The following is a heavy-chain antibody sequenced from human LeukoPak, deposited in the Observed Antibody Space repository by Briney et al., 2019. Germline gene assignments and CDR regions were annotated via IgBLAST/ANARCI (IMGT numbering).Heavy chain of an antibody. CDR2: IIPIFGTA. D-gene: IGHD3-9*01. Sequence: SVKVSCKASGGTFSSYAISRVRQAPGQGLEWMGGIIPIFGTANYAQKFQGRVTITADESTSTAYMELSSLRSEDTAVYYCARGYVLRYFEDAFDIWGQGTMVTVSS. V-gene: IGHV1-69*13. J-gene: IGHJ3*02. CDR1: GGTFSSYA. CDR3: ARGYVLRYFEDAFDI.